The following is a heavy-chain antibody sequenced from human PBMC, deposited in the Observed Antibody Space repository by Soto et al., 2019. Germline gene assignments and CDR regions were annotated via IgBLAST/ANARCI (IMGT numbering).Heavy chain of an antibody. J-gene: IGHJ4*02. V-gene: IGHV3-23*01. CDR1: GFTFSSYA. CDR3: AKAENTHIVVVVAATRFQPFDY. CDR2: ISGSGGST. Sequence: GGSLRLSCAASGFTFSSYAMSWVRQAPGKGLEWVSAISGSGGSTYYADSVKGRFTISRDNSKNTLYLKMNSLRAEDTAVYYCAKAENTHIVVVVAATRFQPFDYWGQGTLVTVSS. D-gene: IGHD2-15*01.